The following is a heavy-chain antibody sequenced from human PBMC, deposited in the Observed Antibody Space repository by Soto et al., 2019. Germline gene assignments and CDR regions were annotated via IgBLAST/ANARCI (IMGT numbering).Heavy chain of an antibody. CDR3: ARRFGELLLYYGFDY. CDR1: GYTFTSYG. J-gene: IGHJ4*02. Sequence: QVQLVQSGAEVKKPGASVKVSCKASGYTFTSYGISWVRQAPGQGLEWMGWISAYNGNTHYAQKLQGRVTMTTDTSTSTAYMELRSLSSDDTAVYYCARRFGELLLYYGFDYWGQGTLVTVSS. D-gene: IGHD3-10*01. CDR2: ISAYNGNT. V-gene: IGHV1-18*01.